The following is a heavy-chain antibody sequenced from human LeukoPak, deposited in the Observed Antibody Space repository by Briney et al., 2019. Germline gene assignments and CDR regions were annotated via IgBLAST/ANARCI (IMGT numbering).Heavy chain of an antibody. CDR2: IWYDGSNK. J-gene: IGHJ4*02. CDR1: GFTFSSYS. V-gene: IGHV3-33*01. CDR3: ARDHDSSGYFFDY. Sequence: GRSLRLSCAASGFTFSSYSMHWVRQAPGKGLEWVAVIWYDGSNKYYADSVKGRFTISRDNSKNTLYLQMNSLRAEDTAVYYCARDHDSSGYFFDYWGQGTLVTVSS. D-gene: IGHD3-22*01.